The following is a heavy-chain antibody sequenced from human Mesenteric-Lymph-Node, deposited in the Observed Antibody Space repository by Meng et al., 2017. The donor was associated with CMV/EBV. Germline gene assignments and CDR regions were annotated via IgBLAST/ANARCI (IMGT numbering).Heavy chain of an antibody. CDR1: GYTFTTYY. CDR2: INTNGGNT. CDR3: ARSFEGIVVVPAATINSYYYGMDV. J-gene: IGHJ6*02. Sequence: ASVKVSCKASGYTFTTYYMHWVRQASGQGLEWMGIINTNGGNTSYAEKFQGRVTMTRDTSTSTVYMELSSLRSEDTAVYYCARSFEGIVVVPAATINSYYYGMDVWGQGTTVTVSS. D-gene: IGHD2-2*01. V-gene: IGHV1-46*01.